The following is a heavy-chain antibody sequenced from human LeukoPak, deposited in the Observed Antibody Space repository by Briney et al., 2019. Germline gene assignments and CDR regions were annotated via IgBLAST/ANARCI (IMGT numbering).Heavy chain of an antibody. CDR3: AREALLLWYYGMDV. V-gene: IGHV4-39*07. CDR1: GGSISSSSYY. Sequence: SETLSLTCTVSGGSISSSSYYWGWIRQPPGKGLEWIGSVYYSGSTYYNPSLKSRVTISVDTSKNQFSLKLSSVTAADTAVYYCAREALLLWYYGMDVWGQGTTVTVSS. CDR2: VYYSGST. J-gene: IGHJ6*02. D-gene: IGHD3-10*01.